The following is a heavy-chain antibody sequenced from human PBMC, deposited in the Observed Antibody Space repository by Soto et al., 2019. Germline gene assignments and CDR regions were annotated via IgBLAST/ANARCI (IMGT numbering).Heavy chain of an antibody. CDR2: IDSKIDADKT. V-gene: IGHV3-15*04. CDR3: VTRFTAVATARFHY. Sequence: GGSLRLSCTASGFTFSKAYMNWVRQAPGQGLEWVGQIDSKIDADKTDLAAPVKGRFTLSRDDSKNTVYLQMNGLEIEDTAMYYCVTRFTAVATARFHYSGQGTLVTVSS. D-gene: IGHD2-21*02. J-gene: IGHJ4*02. CDR1: GFTFSKAY.